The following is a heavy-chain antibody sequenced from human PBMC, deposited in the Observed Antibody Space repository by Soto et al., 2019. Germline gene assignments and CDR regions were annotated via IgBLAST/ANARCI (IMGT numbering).Heavy chain of an antibody. Sequence: LGESLKISCKGSGYSFTSYWIGWVRQMPGKGLEWMGIIYPGDSDTRYSPSFQGQVTISADKSISTAYLQWSSLKASDTAMYCCARSIAVAGNMGGAFDIWGQGTMVTVSS. V-gene: IGHV5-51*01. D-gene: IGHD6-19*01. CDR2: IYPGDSDT. J-gene: IGHJ3*02. CDR1: GYSFTSYW. CDR3: ARSIAVAGNMGGAFDI.